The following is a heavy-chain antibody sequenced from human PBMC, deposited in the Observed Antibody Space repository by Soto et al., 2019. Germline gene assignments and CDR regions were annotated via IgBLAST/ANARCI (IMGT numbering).Heavy chain of an antibody. CDR1: GFTFSDYY. J-gene: IGHJ4*02. V-gene: IGHV3-11*05. CDR3: ARDHHRYSGYDYVDY. CDR2: ISSSSSYT. D-gene: IGHD5-12*01. Sequence: GGSLRLSCAASGFTFSDYYMSWIRQAPGKGLERVSYISSSSSYTNYADSVKGRFTISRDSAKNSLYLQMNSLRAEDTAVYYCARDHHRYSGYDYVDYWGQGTLVTVSS.